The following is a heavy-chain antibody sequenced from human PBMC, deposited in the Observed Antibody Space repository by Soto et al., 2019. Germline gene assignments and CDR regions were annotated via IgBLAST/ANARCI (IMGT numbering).Heavy chain of an antibody. V-gene: IGHV3-7*01. D-gene: IGHD3-22*01. CDR3: ARVAYSYDSSGYSSLDY. Sequence: PVGSLRLSCATSGFTFSSYWMTWVRQAPGKGLEWVANIKQDGSEKYYVDSVKGRFTISRDNAKNSLYLQMNSLRAEDTAVYYCARVAYSYDSSGYSSLDYWGQGTLVTVSS. CDR2: IKQDGSEK. CDR1: GFTFSSYW. J-gene: IGHJ4*02.